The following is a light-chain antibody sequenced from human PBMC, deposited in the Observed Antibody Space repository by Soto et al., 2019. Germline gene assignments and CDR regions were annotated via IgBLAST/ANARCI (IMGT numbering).Light chain of an antibody. V-gene: IGKV1-33*01. CDR2: DAS. J-gene: IGKJ5*01. CDR3: QQYDNLMYT. Sequence: IRMTQSPSSLSASTGDRVTITCRASQGISSYLAWYQQKPGKAPKLLIYDASNLETGVPSRFSGSGSGTDFTFTISSLQPEDIATYYCQQYDNLMYTFGQGTRLEIK. CDR1: QGISSY.